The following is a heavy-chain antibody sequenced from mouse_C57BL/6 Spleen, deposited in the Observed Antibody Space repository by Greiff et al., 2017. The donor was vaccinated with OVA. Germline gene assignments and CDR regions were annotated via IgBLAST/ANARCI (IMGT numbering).Heavy chain of an antibody. CDR1: GYSITSGYY. CDR3: ARDSDYYEGFAY. CDR2: ISYDGSN. V-gene: IGHV3-6*01. J-gene: IGHJ3*01. Sequence: EVQLQQSGPGLVKPSQSLSLTCSVTGYSITSGYYWNWIRQFPGNKLEWMGYISYDGSNNYNPSLKNRISITRDTSKNQFFLKLNSVTTEDTATYYCARDSDYYEGFAYWGQGTLVTVSA. D-gene: IGHD1-1*01.